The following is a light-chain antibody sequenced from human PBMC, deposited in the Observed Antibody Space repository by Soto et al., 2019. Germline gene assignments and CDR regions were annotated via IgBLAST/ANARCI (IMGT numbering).Light chain of an antibody. CDR3: SSYTSRSTLVV. V-gene: IGLV2-14*01. J-gene: IGLJ2*01. CDR1: SSDVGDNY. CDR2: DVS. Sequence: QSVLTQPASVSGSPGQSITISCTGTSSDVGDNYVSWYQQHPGKAPKLMIYDVSSRPSGVSNRFSASKSGNTASLTISGLQAEDESDYYCSSYTSRSTLVVFGGGTKLTVL.